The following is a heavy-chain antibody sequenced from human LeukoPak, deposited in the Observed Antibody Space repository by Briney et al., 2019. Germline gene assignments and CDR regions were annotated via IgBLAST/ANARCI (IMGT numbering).Heavy chain of an antibody. Sequence: SSGTLSLTCAVYGGSFSGYYWSWIRQPPGKGLEWIGEINHSGSTNYNPSLKSRVTISVDTSKNQFSLKLSSVTAADTAVYYCARRMGTMVRGVRRSYFDYWGQGTLVTVSS. D-gene: IGHD3-10*01. J-gene: IGHJ4*02. CDR2: INHSGST. V-gene: IGHV4-34*01. CDR1: GGSFSGYY. CDR3: ARRMGTMVRGVRRSYFDY.